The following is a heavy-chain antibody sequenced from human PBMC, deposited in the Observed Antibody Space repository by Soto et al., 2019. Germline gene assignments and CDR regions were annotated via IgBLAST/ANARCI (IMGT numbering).Heavy chain of an antibody. CDR2: ISAYNANT. CDR3: ARDLTGTPIY. Sequence: QVQLVQSGAEVKKPGASVKVSCKASGYTFTSYGISWVRQAPGQGLEWMGRISAYNANTRYAQKLPATVTMTTDTSTSTAAMALRSLRSYATAVDYCARDLTGTPIYWGQGTLVTVS. CDR1: GYTFTSYG. J-gene: IGHJ4*02. V-gene: IGHV1-18*01. D-gene: IGHD3-9*01.